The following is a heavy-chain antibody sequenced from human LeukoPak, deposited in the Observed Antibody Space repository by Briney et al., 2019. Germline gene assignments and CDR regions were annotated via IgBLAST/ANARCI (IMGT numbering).Heavy chain of an antibody. V-gene: IGHV3-23*01. CDR2: IGGSGGGT. Sequence: GGSLRLSCAASGFTFSNYAMSWVRQAPGKGLEWVSDIGGSGGGTYYADSVKGRFTISRDSSKNTLFLHMNTLRAEDTAIYYCAKDRTVGASYWYFDLWGRGTLVTVSS. D-gene: IGHD1-26*01. J-gene: IGHJ2*01. CDR1: GFTFSNYA. CDR3: AKDRTVGASYWYFDL.